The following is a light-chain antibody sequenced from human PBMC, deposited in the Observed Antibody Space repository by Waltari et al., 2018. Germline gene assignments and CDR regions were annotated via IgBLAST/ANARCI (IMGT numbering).Light chain of an antibody. V-gene: IGKV3-20*01. CDR2: GAS. CDR3: QQYGNSPLT. CDR1: QSFSNNY. Sequence: EIVLTQSPGILSLSPGDTATLSCRASQSFSNNYLAWYQQNPGQAPRLLISGASSRATGIPDRFSGGGSGTDFTLTISRLEPEDFAVYFCQQYGNSPLTFGGGTEVEIE. J-gene: IGKJ4*01.